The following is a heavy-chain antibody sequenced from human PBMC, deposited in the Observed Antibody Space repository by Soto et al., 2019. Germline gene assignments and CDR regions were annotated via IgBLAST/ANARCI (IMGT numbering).Heavy chain of an antibody. CDR1: GFSFSTYG. CDR2: ISYDGSNK. J-gene: IGHJ4*02. V-gene: IGHV3-30*18. Sequence: PGGSLRLSCAASGFSFSTYGMHWFRQAPGKGLEWVAVISYDGSNKYYADSVKGRFTISRDNSKNTLYLQMNSLRAEDTAVYYCAKDGRYYDILTGYYLYYFDYWGQGTLVTVSS. D-gene: IGHD3-9*01. CDR3: AKDGRYYDILTGYYLYYFDY.